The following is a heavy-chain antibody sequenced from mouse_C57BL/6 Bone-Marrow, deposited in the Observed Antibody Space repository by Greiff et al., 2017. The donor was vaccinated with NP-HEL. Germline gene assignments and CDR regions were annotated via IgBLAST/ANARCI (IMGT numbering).Heavy chain of an antibody. D-gene: IGHD1-1*01. V-gene: IGHV1-80*01. CDR1: GYAFSSYW. CDR3: ARHITTVVSYWYFDG. Sequence: QVQLQQSGAELVKPGASVKISCKASGYAFSSYWMNWVKQRPGKGLEWIGQIYPGDGDTNYTGKFKGKATLTADKSSSTAYMQLSSLTSEDSAVYFCARHITTVVSYWYFDGWGTGTTVTVSS. CDR2: IYPGDGDT. J-gene: IGHJ1*03.